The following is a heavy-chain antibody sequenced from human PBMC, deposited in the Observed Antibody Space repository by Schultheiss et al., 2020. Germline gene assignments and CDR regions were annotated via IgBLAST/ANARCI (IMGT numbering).Heavy chain of an antibody. CDR1: GGSISTYY. CDR3: ARLHSLPVYSSSWYPNWFDP. CDR2: IYYSGST. D-gene: IGHD6-13*01. J-gene: IGHJ5*02. Sequence: SETLSLTCTVSGGSISTYYWGWIRQPPGKGLEWIGSIYYSGSTYYNPSLKSRVTISVDTSKNQFSLKLSSVTAADTAVYYCARLHSLPVYSSSWYPNWFDPWGQGTLVTVSS. V-gene: IGHV4-39*01.